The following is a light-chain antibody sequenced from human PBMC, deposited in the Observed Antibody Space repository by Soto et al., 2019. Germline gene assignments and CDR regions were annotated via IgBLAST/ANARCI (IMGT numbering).Light chain of an antibody. J-gene: IGLJ1*01. CDR1: SSDVGGYNY. CDR2: EVS. V-gene: IGLV2-14*01. Sequence: QSVLTQPASVSGSPGQSITISCTGTSSDVGGYNYVSWYQQHPGKAPKLMIYEVSNRPSGVSNRFSGSKSGNTASLSISGLQADDEADYYCSSYTSSTTRVFGTGTKATVL. CDR3: SSYTSSTTRV.